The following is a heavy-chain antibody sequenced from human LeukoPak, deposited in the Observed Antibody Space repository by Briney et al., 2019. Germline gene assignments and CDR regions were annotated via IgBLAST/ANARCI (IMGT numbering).Heavy chain of an antibody. J-gene: IGHJ6*03. CDR2: ISGSGDRT. Sequence: GGSLRLSCAASGIIFSSDAMTWVRQAPGKGLEWVSGISGSGDRTYYADSVKGRFTISRDNSKNTLYLQMNSLRAEDTAVYYCARGDCSGGSCYPREIGSYYYYMDVWGKGTTVTVSS. CDR1: GIIFSSDA. V-gene: IGHV3-23*01. D-gene: IGHD2-15*01. CDR3: ARGDCSGGSCYPREIGSYYYYMDV.